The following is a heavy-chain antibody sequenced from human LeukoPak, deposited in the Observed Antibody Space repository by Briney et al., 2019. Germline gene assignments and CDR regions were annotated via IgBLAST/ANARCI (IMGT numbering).Heavy chain of an antibody. V-gene: IGHV4-4*07. CDR3: ARGGHYDSTHFDYYHVMDV. J-gene: IGHJ6*04. CDR2: IYSSGST. D-gene: IGHD4-17*01. CDR1: GGSISSYY. Sequence: PSETLSPTCTVSGGSISSYYWSWIRQPAGKGLEWIGRIYSSGSTNYISSLKSRVTISIDTSKNQFSLELTSVTAADTAVYYCARGGHYDSTHFDYYHVMDVWGKGTTVSVSS.